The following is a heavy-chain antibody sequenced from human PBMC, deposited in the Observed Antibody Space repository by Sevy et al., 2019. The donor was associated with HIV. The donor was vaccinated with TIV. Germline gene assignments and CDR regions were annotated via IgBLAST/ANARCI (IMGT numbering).Heavy chain of an antibody. J-gene: IGHJ6*03. Sequence: SETLSLTCAVSGGFINSSTFSWGWIRQSPGKGLEWIGRFYYSGSTYYNPSLKSRVTISVDTSKNQFSLQLYSVTAADTAVYYCVRHQGQLLRGYYYYYMDVWGKGTTVTVSS. CDR1: GGFINSSTFS. CDR3: VRHQGQLLRGYYYYYMDV. D-gene: IGHD6-13*01. V-gene: IGHV4-39*01. CDR2: FYYSGST.